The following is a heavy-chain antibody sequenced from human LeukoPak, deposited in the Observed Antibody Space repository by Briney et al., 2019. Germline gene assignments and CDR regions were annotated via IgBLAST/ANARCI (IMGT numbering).Heavy chain of an antibody. Sequence: ASVKVSCKASGYTFTSYDINWVRQATGQGLEWMGWMNPNSGNTGYAQKFQGRVTMTRNTSISTAYMELSSLRPEDTAVYYCARGPYSSSWYSYYYYGMDVWGQGTTVTVSS. CDR1: GYTFTSYD. D-gene: IGHD6-13*01. J-gene: IGHJ6*02. CDR2: MNPNSGNT. V-gene: IGHV1-8*01. CDR3: ARGPYSSSWYSYYYYGMDV.